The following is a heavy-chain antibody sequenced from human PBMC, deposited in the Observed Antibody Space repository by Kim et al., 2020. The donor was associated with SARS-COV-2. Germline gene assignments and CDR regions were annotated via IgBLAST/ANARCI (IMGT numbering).Heavy chain of an antibody. V-gene: IGHV3-48*02. J-gene: IGHJ4*02. D-gene: IGHD2-2*01. CDR1: GFSFSSFN. CDR3: ARPYCSSTHCPTFDD. Sequence: GGSLRLSCVASGFSFSSFNMNWVRQGPGKGLELVSYISSDSSTIFYGDSVKGRFTISRDNAKNSLYLQMNSLRDEDTAVYYCARPYCSSTHCPTFDDLGQGTLGTGSS. CDR2: ISSDSSTI.